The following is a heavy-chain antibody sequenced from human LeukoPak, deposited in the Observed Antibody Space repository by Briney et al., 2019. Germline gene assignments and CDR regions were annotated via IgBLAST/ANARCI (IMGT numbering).Heavy chain of an antibody. V-gene: IGHV4-31*03. CDR1: GDSIGSGRSY. J-gene: IGHJ6*03. D-gene: IGHD4-17*01. CDR3: ARERGTVAFYYMDV. Sequence: SETLSLTCTVSGDSIGSGRSYWTWIRQRPGKGLEWIGYIDSSGGTYYNASLKSRLSMSLDTSKSQFSLRLRSVTAADTGVCYCARERGTVAFYYMDVWGTGTTVAVSS. CDR2: IDSSGGT.